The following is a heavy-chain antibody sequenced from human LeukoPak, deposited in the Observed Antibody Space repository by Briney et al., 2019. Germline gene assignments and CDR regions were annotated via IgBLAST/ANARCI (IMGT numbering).Heavy chain of an antibody. CDR3: AKWFDGPGPFDY. CDR2: ISSSSTYI. Sequence: GGSLRLSCAASGFTFSSYSMNWVRQAPGKGLEWVSSISSSSTYIYYADSVKGRFTISRDNAKNSLYLQMNSLRAEDTAVYYCAKWFDGPGPFDYWGQGTLVTVSS. D-gene: IGHD3-10*01. J-gene: IGHJ4*02. V-gene: IGHV3-21*01. CDR1: GFTFSSYS.